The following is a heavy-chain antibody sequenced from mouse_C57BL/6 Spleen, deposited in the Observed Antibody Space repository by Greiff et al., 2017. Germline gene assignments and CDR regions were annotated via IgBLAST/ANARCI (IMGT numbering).Heavy chain of an antibody. CDR3: AREYYGSSLYAMDY. CDR1: GFTFSSYA. D-gene: IGHD1-1*01. V-gene: IGHV5-4*01. Sequence: DVMLVESGGGLVKPGGSLKLSCAASGFTFSSYAMSWVRQTPEKRLEWVATISDGGSYTYYPDNVKGRFTISRDNAKNNLYLQMSHLKSEDTAMYYCAREYYGSSLYAMDYWGQGTSVTVSS. CDR2: ISDGGSYT. J-gene: IGHJ4*01.